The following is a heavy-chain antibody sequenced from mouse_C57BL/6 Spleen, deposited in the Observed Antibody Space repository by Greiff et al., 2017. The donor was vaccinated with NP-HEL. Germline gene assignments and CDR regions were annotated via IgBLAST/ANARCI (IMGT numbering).Heavy chain of an antibody. CDR3: ARSHEGPYYMDY. V-gene: IGHV1-80*01. J-gene: IGHJ2*01. Sequence: VQLQQSGAELVKPGASVKISCTASGYAFSSYWMNWVKQRPGKGLEWIGQLYPGDGDTNDNGKFKGKATLTADKSSSTAYMQLSSLTSKDSAVYVCARSHEGPYYMDYWGQGTTLTVSS. D-gene: IGHD3-3*01. CDR2: LYPGDGDT. CDR1: GYAFSSYW.